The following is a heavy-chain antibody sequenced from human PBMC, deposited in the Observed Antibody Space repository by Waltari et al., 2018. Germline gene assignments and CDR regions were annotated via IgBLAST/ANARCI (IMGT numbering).Heavy chain of an antibody. CDR2: LSYSGAT. D-gene: IGHD5-12*01. CDR1: DGSLSRNRHY. V-gene: IGHV4-39*01. Sequence: LQLQESGPGLLKPSGNLSLTCSVSDGSLSRNRHYWVWIRQPPGQGREWIGTLSYSGATYSSPSLKSRVTISGDTSRNQLSLILGSVTAADTAVYYCATYIGASIGTAAFDVWGQGTMVTVSA. CDR3: ATYIGASIGTAAFDV. J-gene: IGHJ3*01.